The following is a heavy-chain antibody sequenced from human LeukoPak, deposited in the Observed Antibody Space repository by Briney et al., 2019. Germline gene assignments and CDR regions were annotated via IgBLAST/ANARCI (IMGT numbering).Heavy chain of an antibody. J-gene: IGHJ5*01. D-gene: IGHD1-26*01. CDR1: GDSVSTNSAT. CDR2: TYYRSKWYN. CDR3: ARLVGASWFDS. Sequence: SQTLSLTCAISGDSVSTNSATWTWLRQSPSKGLEWLGRTYYRSKWYNDYAVSMKSRITINPDTSKNQFSLQLNSVTPEDTAVYYCARLVGASWFDSWGQGTLVTVSS. V-gene: IGHV6-1*01.